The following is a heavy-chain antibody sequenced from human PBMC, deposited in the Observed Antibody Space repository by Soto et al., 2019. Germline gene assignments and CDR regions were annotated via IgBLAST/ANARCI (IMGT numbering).Heavy chain of an antibody. CDR3: ARSNKXRYFDCLPNYYYYGMDV. D-gene: IGHD3-9*01. CDR1: GGTFSSYA. J-gene: IGHJ6*02. Sequence: SVKVSCKASGGTFSSYAISWVRQAPGQGLEWMGGIIPIFGTANYAQKFQGRVTITADKSTSTAYMELSSLRSEDTAVYYCARSNKXRYFDCLPNYYYYGMDVWGQGTTVTVSS. V-gene: IGHV1-69*06. CDR2: IIPIFGTA.